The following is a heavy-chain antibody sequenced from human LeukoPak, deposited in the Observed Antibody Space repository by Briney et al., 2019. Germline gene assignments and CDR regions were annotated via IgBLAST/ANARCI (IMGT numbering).Heavy chain of an antibody. CDR3: ARFDYYGSGSPIDY. Sequence: GGSLRLSCAASGFTFSSYWMHWVRQAPEKGLVRVSCINSDGSGTSYADSVRGRFTISRDNAKNTLYLQMNSLRAEDTAVYYCARFDYYGSGSPIDYWGQGTLVTVSS. CDR2: INSDGSGT. D-gene: IGHD3-10*01. V-gene: IGHV3-74*01. CDR1: GFTFSSYW. J-gene: IGHJ4*02.